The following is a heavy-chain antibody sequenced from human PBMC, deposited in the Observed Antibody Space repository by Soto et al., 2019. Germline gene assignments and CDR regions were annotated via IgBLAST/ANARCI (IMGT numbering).Heavy chain of an antibody. D-gene: IGHD3-9*01. J-gene: IGHJ5*02. CDR3: ARDGDYDILTGYSPVAWFEP. Sequence: VKVSCKASGYTFTSYGISWVRQAPGQGLEWMGWISAYNGNTNYAQKLQGRVTMTTDTSTSTAYMELRSLRSDDTAVYYCARDGDYDILTGYSPVAWFEPWGQGTLVTVSS. V-gene: IGHV1-18*01. CDR2: ISAYNGNT. CDR1: GYTFTSYG.